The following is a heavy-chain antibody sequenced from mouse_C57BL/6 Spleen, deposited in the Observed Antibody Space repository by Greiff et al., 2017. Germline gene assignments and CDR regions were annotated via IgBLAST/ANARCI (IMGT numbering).Heavy chain of an antibody. Sequence: EVQLIESEGGLVQPGSSMKLSCTASGFTFSDYYMAWVRQVPEKGLEWVANIKYDGSSTYYLDSLKSRFIISRDNAKNILYLRMSSLKSEDTATYYCARDRWLLPFDDWGQGTTLTVSS. CDR1: GFTFSDYY. V-gene: IGHV5-16*01. CDR2: IKYDGSST. D-gene: IGHD2-3*01. J-gene: IGHJ2*01. CDR3: ARDRWLLPFDD.